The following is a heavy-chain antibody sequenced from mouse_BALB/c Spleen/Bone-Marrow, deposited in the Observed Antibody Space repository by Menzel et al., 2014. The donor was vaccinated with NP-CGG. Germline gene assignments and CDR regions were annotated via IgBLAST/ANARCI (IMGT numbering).Heavy chain of an antibody. V-gene: IGHV1S16*01. Sequence: QVQLKQSGAELVKPGASVKLSCKASGYTFTSYYMYWVEQRPGQGLEWFGEINPSNGGTNFNEKFKNKATLIVDKSSSTAYMQLSSLTSEGSAVYYCSRGRRDALDYWGQGTSVTVSS. CDR1: GYTFTSYY. J-gene: IGHJ4*01. CDR3: SRGRRDALDY. CDR2: INPSNGGT.